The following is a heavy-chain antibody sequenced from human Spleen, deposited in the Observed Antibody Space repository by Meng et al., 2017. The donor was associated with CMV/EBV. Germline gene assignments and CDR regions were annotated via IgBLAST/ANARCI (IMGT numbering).Heavy chain of an antibody. J-gene: IGHJ6*02. V-gene: IGHV3-48*03. CDR2: ISSSGNTK. D-gene: IGHD3-3*01. CDR1: GLIFSNYE. Sequence: GESLKISCAASGLIFSNYEMNWVRQAPGKGLEWISYISSSGNTKEYADSVRGRFTISRDNAKNSLYLQMNSLRAEDTAVYYCARGRERDFWSGYYGGYYYGMDVWGQGTTVTVSS. CDR3: ARGRERDFWSGYYGGYYYGMDV.